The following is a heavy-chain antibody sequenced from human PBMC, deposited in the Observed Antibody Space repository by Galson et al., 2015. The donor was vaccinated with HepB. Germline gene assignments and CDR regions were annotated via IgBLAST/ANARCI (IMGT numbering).Heavy chain of an antibody. CDR2: LSGSGGST. CDR1: GFTFRRYA. V-gene: IGHV3-23*01. J-gene: IGHJ5*02. CDR3: AKGPDDFWSGYNQSGWFDP. Sequence: SLRLSCAASGFTFRRYAMSWVRQAPGKGLEWVSGLSGSGGSTLYADSVKGRFTISRDNSKNTLYLQMNSLKAGDTAVYYCAKGPDDFWSGYNQSGWFDPWGRGTLVTVSS. D-gene: IGHD3-3*01.